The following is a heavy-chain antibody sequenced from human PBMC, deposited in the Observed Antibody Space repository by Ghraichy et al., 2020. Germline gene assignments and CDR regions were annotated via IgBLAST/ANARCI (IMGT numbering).Heavy chain of an antibody. CDR1: GFSFYDYY. Sequence: SCAASGFSFYDYYMSWIRQAPGKGLEWVSYMSSSSSNTNYADSVKGRFTISRDNAKNSLYLQMNSLRAEDTAVYYCARVAYDTQGFDYWGQGTLVTVSS. CDR2: MSSSSSNT. J-gene: IGHJ4*02. D-gene: IGHD3-22*01. V-gene: IGHV3-11*06. CDR3: ARVAYDTQGFDY.